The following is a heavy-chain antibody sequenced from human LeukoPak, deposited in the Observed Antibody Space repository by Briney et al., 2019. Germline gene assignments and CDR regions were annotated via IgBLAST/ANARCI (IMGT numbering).Heavy chain of an antibody. J-gene: IGHJ4*02. CDR1: GFTFSSYG. Sequence: PGGSLRLSCAASGFTFSSYGMHWVRQAPGKGLEWVAVISYDGSNKYYADSVKGRFTISRDNSKNTLYLQMNSLRAEDTAVYYCASEVPYCYGSSGYDYWGQGTLVTVSS. CDR3: ASEVPYCYGSSGYDY. D-gene: IGHD3-22*01. V-gene: IGHV3-30*03. CDR2: ISYDGSNK.